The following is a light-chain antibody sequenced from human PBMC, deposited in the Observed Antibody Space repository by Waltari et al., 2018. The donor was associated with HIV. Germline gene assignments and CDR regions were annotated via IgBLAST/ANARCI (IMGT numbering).Light chain of an antibody. CDR3: QQYYSTPRT. CDR2: WAS. J-gene: IGKJ1*01. CDR1: QSVSYSSNNKNY. Sequence: DIVMTQSPDSLAVSLGERATINCKSSQSVSYSSNNKNYLAWYQQKPGQPPKLLIYWASTRESWVPDRFSGSGSGTDFTLTISSLQAEDVAVYYCQQYYSTPRTFGQGTKVEIK. V-gene: IGKV4-1*01.